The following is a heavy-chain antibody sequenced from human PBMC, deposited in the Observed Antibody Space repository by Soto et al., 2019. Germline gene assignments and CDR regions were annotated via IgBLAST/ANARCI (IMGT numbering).Heavy chain of an antibody. Sequence: QVQLQESGPGLVKPSETLSLTCTVSGGSITNYYWSWIRQPPGKGLEWIGYIYSSGSTNYNPSLKSRATISADTSKNQVSLKLTSVTAADTAVYYCARDHPHSYGIYYFDYWGQGTLVTVSS. CDR3: ARDHPHSYGIYYFDY. J-gene: IGHJ4*02. D-gene: IGHD5-18*01. CDR1: GGSITNYY. CDR2: IYSSGST. V-gene: IGHV4-59*01.